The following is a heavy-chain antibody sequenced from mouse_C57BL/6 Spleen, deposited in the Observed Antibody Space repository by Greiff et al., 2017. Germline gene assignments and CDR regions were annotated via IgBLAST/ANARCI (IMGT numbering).Heavy chain of an antibody. CDR1: GYTFTDYY. J-gene: IGHJ2*01. D-gene: IGHD1-1*01. CDR2: INPYNGGT. CDR3: ARHYGSSYGDY. V-gene: IGHV1-19*01. Sequence: VQLQQSGPVLVKPGASVKMSCKASGYTFTDYYMNWVKQSHGKSLEWIGVINPYNGGTSYNQKFKGKATLTVDKSSSTAYMELNSLTSEDSAVYYCARHYGSSYGDYWGQGTILTVSS.